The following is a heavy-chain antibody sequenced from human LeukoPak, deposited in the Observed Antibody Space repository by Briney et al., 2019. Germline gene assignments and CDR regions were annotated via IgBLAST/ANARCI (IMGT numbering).Heavy chain of an antibody. CDR1: GGTFSSYT. D-gene: IGHD6-19*01. CDR3: ARLAGTGYFDY. CDR2: IIPILGIA. J-gene: IGHJ4*02. V-gene: IGHV1-69*02. Sequence: ASVKVSCKASGGTFSSYTISWVRQAPGQGLEWMGRIIPILGIANYAQKFQGRVTITADKSTSTAYMELSSLRSEDTAVCYCARLAGTGYFDYWGQGTLVTVSS.